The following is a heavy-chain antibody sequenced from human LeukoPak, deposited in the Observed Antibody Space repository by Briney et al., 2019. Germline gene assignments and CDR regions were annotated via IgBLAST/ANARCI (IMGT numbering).Heavy chain of an antibody. J-gene: IGHJ4*02. V-gene: IGHV1-2*02. CDR1: GYTFTGYY. D-gene: IGHD2-15*01. Sequence: GASVKVSCKASGYTFTGYYIHWVRQAPGQGFEWMGWINPYNGGTNYAQKFQGRVTMTRDTSISTAYMELARLRSGDMAMYYCARGGYCSGGSCYSFDYWGQGTLVTVSS. CDR3: ARGGYCSGGSCYSFDY. CDR2: INPYNGGT.